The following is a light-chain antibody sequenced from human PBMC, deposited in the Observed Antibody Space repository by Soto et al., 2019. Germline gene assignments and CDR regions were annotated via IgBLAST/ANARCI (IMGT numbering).Light chain of an antibody. Sequence: EIVSTQSPGTLSLSQGERATLSCRASQSVSNNYLAWYQKKPGQAPRILIYGASNRATGIPDRFSGSVSGTDFTLTISRLQSEDCAVYEGQQYGSSLFTFCQGTKVDI. CDR3: QQYGSSLFT. CDR1: QSVSNNY. J-gene: IGKJ3*01. V-gene: IGKV3-20*01. CDR2: GAS.